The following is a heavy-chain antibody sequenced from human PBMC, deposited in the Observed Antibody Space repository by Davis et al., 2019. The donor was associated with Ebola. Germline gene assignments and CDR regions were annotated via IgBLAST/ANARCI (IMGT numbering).Heavy chain of an antibody. CDR2: IYYSGST. CDR3: ARGGARTYSYGSGTYSFMYYFDY. D-gene: IGHD3-10*01. J-gene: IGHJ4*02. CDR1: GGSIISSSSY. Sequence: SETLSLTCTVSGGSIISSSSYWGWIRQPPRKGLEWIGYIYYSGSTIYNPSLKSRVTISVDTSKTQFSLKLSPVTAADTAVYYCARGGARTYSYGSGTYSFMYYFDYWGQGTLVTVPS. V-gene: IGHV4-61*05.